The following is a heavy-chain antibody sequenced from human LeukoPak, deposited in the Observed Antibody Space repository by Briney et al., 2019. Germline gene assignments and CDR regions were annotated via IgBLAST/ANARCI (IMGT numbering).Heavy chain of an antibody. CDR3: ARDDGYRSHY. D-gene: IGHD3-16*02. J-gene: IGHJ4*02. CDR1: GYTFTSYD. V-gene: IGHV1-18*01. Sequence: ASVKVSCKASGYTFTSYDINWVRQAPGQGLEWMGWISAYNDNTNYAQKLQGRVTMTTDTSTSTAYMELRSLRSDDTAVYYCARDDGYRSHYWGQGTLVTVSS. CDR2: ISAYNDNT.